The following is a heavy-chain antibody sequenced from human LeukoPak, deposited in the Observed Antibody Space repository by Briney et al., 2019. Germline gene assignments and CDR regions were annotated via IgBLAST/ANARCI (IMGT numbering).Heavy chain of an antibody. D-gene: IGHD6-13*01. CDR3: ARTPAYSSSWYGNYYYYGMDV. V-gene: IGHV4-30-2*02. CDR2: IYHSGST. J-gene: IGHJ6*02. CDR1: GGSISSGGYS. Sequence: SQTLSLTCAVSGGSISSGGYSWSWIRQPPGKGLEWIGYIYHSGSTYYNPPLKRRVTISVDTSKNQFSLKLSSVTAADTAVYYCARTPAYSSSWYGNYYYYGMDVWGQGTTVTVSS.